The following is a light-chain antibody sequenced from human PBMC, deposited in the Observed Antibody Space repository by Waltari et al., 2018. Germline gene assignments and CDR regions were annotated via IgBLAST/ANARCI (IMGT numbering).Light chain of an antibody. Sequence: QSVLTQPPSVSGAPGQRVTISCTGSRSNIGSGYDVPWYQHLPGTAPKLLIYDSNNRPSGVPDRFSGSKSGTSASLAITGLQAEDEADYYCQSYDSSLSGSYVFGTGTKVTVL. CDR2: DSN. J-gene: IGLJ1*01. CDR3: QSYDSSLSGSYV. CDR1: RSNIGSGYD. V-gene: IGLV1-40*01.